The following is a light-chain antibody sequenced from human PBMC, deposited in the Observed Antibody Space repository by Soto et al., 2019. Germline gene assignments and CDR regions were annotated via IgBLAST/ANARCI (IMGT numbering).Light chain of an antibody. CDR1: SSDVGGYNY. V-gene: IGLV2-14*01. J-gene: IGLJ2*01. CDR2: DVS. CDR3: SSYTSSSTVV. Sequence: QSVLTQPASVSGSPGQSITISCTGTSSDVGGYNYVSWYQQHPGKAPKLMIYDVSNRPSGVSNRFSGSKSGNTASLTISGLQAEDEADYYCSSYTSSSTVVFGGWTKLTV.